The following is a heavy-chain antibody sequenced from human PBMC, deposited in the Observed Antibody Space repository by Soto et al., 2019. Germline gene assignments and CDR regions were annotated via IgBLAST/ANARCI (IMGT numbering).Heavy chain of an antibody. CDR3: ERDPPRYLTSSPEGAGL. CDR1: GYTFTDSP. J-gene: IGHJ4*02. CDR2: INPKTGDT. V-gene: IGHV1-2*02. D-gene: IGHD6-6*01. Sequence: GTPAKVSCKECGYTFTDSPIRWVRQATGQGLEWLGWINPKTGDTNYPQKFQGRITMTRDTSMSTAYMELTNLTSDDTAVYYCERDPPRYLTSSPEGAGLWGQGTLVTRSA.